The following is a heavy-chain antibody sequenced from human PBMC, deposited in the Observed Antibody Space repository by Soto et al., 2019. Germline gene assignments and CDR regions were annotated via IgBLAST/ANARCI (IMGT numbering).Heavy chain of an antibody. D-gene: IGHD3-10*01. Sequence: PGGSLRLSCAASGFTFSSYAMSWVRQAPGKGLEWVSAISGSGGSTYYADSVKGRFTISRDNSKNTLYLQMNSLRAEDTAVYYCAKVRRNTMVRGVFDYWGQGTLVTAPQ. V-gene: IGHV3-23*01. J-gene: IGHJ4*02. CDR2: ISGSGGST. CDR1: GFTFSSYA. CDR3: AKVRRNTMVRGVFDY.